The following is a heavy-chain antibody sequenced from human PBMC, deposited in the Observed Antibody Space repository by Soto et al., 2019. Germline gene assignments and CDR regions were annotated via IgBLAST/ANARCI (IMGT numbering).Heavy chain of an antibody. V-gene: IGHV3-33*01. CDR3: ARDRKVAAAGTRGNWFDP. J-gene: IGHJ5*02. D-gene: IGHD6-13*01. Sequence: GGSLRLSCAASGFTFSSYGMHWVRQAPGKGLEWVAVIWYDGSNKYYADSVKGRFAISRDNSKNTLYLQMNSLRAEDTAVYYCARDRKVAAAGTRGNWFDPWGQGTLVTVS. CDR2: IWYDGSNK. CDR1: GFTFSSYG.